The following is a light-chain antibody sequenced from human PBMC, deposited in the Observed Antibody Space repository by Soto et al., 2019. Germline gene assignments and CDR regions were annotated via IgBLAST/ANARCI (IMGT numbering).Light chain of an antibody. Sequence: QSALTQPASVSGSPGQSITISCTGTSSDVGGYNYVSWYQHHPGKAPKLMIFEVSNRPSGVSNRFSGSKSGNTASLTISGVQAEDEADYYCSSYTSSSTLVVFGGGTKLTVL. V-gene: IGLV2-14*01. J-gene: IGLJ2*01. CDR2: EVS. CDR1: SSDVGGYNY. CDR3: SSYTSSSTLVV.